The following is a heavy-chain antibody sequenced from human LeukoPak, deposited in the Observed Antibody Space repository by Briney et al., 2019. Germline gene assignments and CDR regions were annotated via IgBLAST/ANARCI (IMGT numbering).Heavy chain of an antibody. Sequence: PGGSLRLSCAGSGFTFSSYNMNWVRQAPGKGPEWISYISGGSVTMYYADSVKGRFTISRDNAQSSLYLQMSSLRDEDTALYYCARGGAGIIDYWGQGALVTVSS. J-gene: IGHJ4*02. V-gene: IGHV3-48*02. CDR3: ARGGAGIIDY. CDR2: ISGGSVTM. D-gene: IGHD1-14*01. CDR1: GFTFSSYN.